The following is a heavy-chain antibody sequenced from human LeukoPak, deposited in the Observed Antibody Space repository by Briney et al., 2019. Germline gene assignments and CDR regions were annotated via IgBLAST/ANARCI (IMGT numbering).Heavy chain of an antibody. V-gene: IGHV4-59*01. CDR3: ARSFDSSGYYDY. CDR2: NYYSGST. Sequence: SETLSLTCTVSGGSISSYYWSWIRQPPGKGLEWIGYNYYSGSTNYNPSLKSRVIISLDTSKNQFSLKLSSVTAADTAVYYCARSFDSSGYYDYWGQGTLVTVSS. D-gene: IGHD3-22*01. CDR1: GGSISSYY. J-gene: IGHJ4*02.